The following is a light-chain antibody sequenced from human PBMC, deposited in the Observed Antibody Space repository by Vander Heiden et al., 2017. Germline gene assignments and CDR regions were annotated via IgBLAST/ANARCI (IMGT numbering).Light chain of an antibody. CDR3: QQSYSPPHT. J-gene: IGKJ2*01. CDR2: SAS. V-gene: IGKV1-39*01. Sequence: IQMTQPPSSLPPSVGARVTITCRASQTITRYLSWYQQRTGKAPRLLIFSASTLQGGVPSRFSGSGSGTDFTLTISSLQPEDVATYYCQQSYSPPHTFGQGTKLEI. CDR1: QTITRY.